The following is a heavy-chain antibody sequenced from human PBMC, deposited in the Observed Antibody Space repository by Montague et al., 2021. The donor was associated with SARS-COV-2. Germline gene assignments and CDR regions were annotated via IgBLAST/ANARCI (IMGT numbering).Heavy chain of an antibody. Sequence: SETLSLTCSVSGFSISSGYYCGWIWQTPGKGLEWIGSRYQNGATYYSPSLKRPVTILLDTSKNQFSLSLTSVTAADTAVYYCARSGVGIFDFSYFDSWGQGSLVIVSS. J-gene: IGHJ4*02. CDR1: GFSISSGYY. D-gene: IGHD3-3*01. CDR2: RYQNGAT. CDR3: ARSGVGIFDFSYFDS. V-gene: IGHV4-38-2*02.